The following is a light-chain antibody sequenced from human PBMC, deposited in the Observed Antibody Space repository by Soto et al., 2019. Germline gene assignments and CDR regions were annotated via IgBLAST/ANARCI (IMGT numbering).Light chain of an antibody. CDR3: NSYAGSRAYV. V-gene: IGLV2-14*01. CDR2: EVS. J-gene: IGLJ1*01. Sequence: QSALTQPASVSGSPGQSITISCTGTSSDVGGYNYVSWYQQQAGKAPKLIIHEVSNRPSGVSNRFSGSKSGNTASLTIPGLQPEDEADYYCNSYAGSRAYVFGIGTKVTVL. CDR1: SSDVGGYNY.